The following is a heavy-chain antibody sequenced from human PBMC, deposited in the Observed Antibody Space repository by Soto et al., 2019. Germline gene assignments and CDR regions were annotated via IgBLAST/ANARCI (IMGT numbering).Heavy chain of an antibody. CDR3: AREAVRFLEWSEDAFDI. CDR2: IYYSGST. V-gene: IGHV4-31*03. J-gene: IGHJ3*02. Sequence: SETVSLTCTVSGGSISSGGYYWSWIRQHPGKGLEWIGYIYYSGSTYYNPSLKSRVTISVDTSKNQFSLKLSSVTAADTAVYYCAREAVRFLEWSEDAFDIWGQGTMVTVSS. D-gene: IGHD3-3*01. CDR1: GGSISSGGYY.